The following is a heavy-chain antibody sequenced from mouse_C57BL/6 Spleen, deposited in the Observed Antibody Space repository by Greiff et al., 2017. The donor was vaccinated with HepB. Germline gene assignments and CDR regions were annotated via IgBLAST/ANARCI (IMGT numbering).Heavy chain of an antibody. CDR3: ARYGGSHWYFDV. Sequence: EVKLEESGGGLVQPGGSLSLSCAASGFTFTDYYMSWVRQPPGKALEWLGFIRNKANGYTTEYSASVKGRFTISRDNSQSILYLQMNALRAEDSATYYCARYGGSHWYFDVWGTGTTVTVSS. V-gene: IGHV7-3*01. J-gene: IGHJ1*03. CDR2: IRNKANGYTT. CDR1: GFTFTDYY.